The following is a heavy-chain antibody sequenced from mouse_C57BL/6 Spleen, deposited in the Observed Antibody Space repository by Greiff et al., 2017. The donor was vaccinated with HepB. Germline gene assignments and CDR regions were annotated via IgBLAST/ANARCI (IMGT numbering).Heavy chain of an antibody. CDR2: INPNNGGT. CDR3: ARGPVAPWFAY. D-gene: IGHD1-1*01. CDR1: GYTFTDYN. V-gene: IGHV1-22*01. Sequence: EVQLQQSGPELVKPGASVKMSCKASGYTFTDYNMHWVKQSHGKSLEWIGYINPNNGGTSYNQKFKGKATLTVNKSSSTAYMELRNLTSEDSAVYYCARGPVAPWFAYWGQGTLVTVSA. J-gene: IGHJ3*01.